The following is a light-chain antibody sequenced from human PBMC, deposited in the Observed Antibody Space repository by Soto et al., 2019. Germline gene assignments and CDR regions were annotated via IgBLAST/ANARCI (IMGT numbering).Light chain of an antibody. J-gene: IGKJ4*01. V-gene: IGKV3-15*01. CDR3: QQHNAWPLT. CDR1: QSVSNN. Sequence: EIVMTQSPATLSVYPGERVTLSCRASQSVSNNLAWYQQKPGQAPRLLIYGATATATGVPARFSGSGSGTEFTLTISSLQSEDFAVYYCQQHNAWPLTFGGGTKVEMK. CDR2: GAT.